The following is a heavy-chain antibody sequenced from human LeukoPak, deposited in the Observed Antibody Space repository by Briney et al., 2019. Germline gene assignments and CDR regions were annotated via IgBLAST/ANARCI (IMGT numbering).Heavy chain of an antibody. CDR3: ARSLGHGSSRHFDY. Sequence: SETLSLTCTVSGGSISSYYWSWIRQPPGKGLEWIGYIYYSGSTNYNPSLKSRVTISVDTSKNQFSLKLSSVTAADTAVYYCARSLGHGSSRHFDYWGQGTLVTVSS. D-gene: IGHD6-13*01. J-gene: IGHJ4*02. CDR1: GGSISSYY. CDR2: IYYSGST. V-gene: IGHV4-59*01.